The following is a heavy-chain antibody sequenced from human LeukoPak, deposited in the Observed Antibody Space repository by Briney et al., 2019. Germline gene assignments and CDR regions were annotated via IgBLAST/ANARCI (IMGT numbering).Heavy chain of an antibody. CDR3: AREGYYDSSGYPTFDY. CDR2: IYYSGST. Sequence: PSETLSLTCTVSGGSISSYYWSWIRQPPGKGLEWIGYIYYSGSTNYNPSLKSRVTISVDTSKNQFSLKLSSVTAADTAVYYCAREGYYDSSGYPTFDYWAREPWSPSPQ. V-gene: IGHV4-59*01. J-gene: IGHJ4*02. D-gene: IGHD3-22*01. CDR1: GGSISSYY.